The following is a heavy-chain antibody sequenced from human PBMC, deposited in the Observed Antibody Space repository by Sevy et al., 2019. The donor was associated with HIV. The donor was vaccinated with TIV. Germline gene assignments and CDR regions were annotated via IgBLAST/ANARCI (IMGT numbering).Heavy chain of an antibody. J-gene: IGHJ4*02. Sequence: SETLSLTCTVSGGSISSYYWSWIRQPPGKGLEWIGYIYYSGSTNYNPSLKSRVTISVDTSKNQFSLKLSSVTAADTAVYYRARHRGYSSSRHAADYWGQGTLVTVSS. CDR3: ARHRGYSSSRHAADY. CDR2: IYYSGST. V-gene: IGHV4-59*08. D-gene: IGHD6-6*01. CDR1: GGSISSYY.